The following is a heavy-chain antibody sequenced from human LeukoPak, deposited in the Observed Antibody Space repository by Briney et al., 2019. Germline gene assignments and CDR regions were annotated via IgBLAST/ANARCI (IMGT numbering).Heavy chain of an antibody. V-gene: IGHV1-2*06. CDR2: INPNSGGT. Sequence: ASVKVSCXASGYTFTGYYMHWVRQAPGQGLEWMGRINPNSGGTNYAQKFQGRVTMTRDTSISTAYMELSRLRSDDTAVYYCARDQGCSGGSCYRGEYDYWGQGTLVTVSS. J-gene: IGHJ4*02. D-gene: IGHD2-15*01. CDR1: GYTFTGYY. CDR3: ARDQGCSGGSCYRGEYDY.